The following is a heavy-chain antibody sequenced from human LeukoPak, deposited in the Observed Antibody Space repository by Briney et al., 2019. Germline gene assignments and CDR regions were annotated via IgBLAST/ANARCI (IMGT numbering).Heavy chain of an antibody. Sequence: PGGSLRLSCEGSGFTFSRYAMNWVRQSAGKGLDWVSSISGNGRDTYYADSVKGRFTISRDSPGNTLYLQMNSLRAEDTAVYYCARDRSITVFLMDVWGQGTTVTVSS. D-gene: IGHD3-9*01. CDR1: GFTFSRYA. J-gene: IGHJ6*02. CDR2: ISGNGRDT. CDR3: ARDRSITVFLMDV. V-gene: IGHV3-23*01.